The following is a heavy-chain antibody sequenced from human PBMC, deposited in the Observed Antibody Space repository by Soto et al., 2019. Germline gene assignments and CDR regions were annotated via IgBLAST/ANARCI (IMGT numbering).Heavy chain of an antibody. D-gene: IGHD3-16*01. V-gene: IGHV4-61*08. CDR1: GENIRTGGYA. CDR3: ARLYGGNFDF. J-gene: IGHJ4*02. Sequence: SETKCLTWDVAGENIRTGGYAGAWIRQPPGKGLEWIGYIYYSGSTNYNPSLKSRVTISVDTSKNQFSLKLSSVTAADTAVYYCARLYGGNFDFWGQGTRVPVSS. CDR2: IYYSGST.